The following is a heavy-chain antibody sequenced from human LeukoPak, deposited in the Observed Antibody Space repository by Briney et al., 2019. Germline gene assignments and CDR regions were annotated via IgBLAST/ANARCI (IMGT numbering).Heavy chain of an antibody. Sequence: SETLSLTCTVSGGSISSYYWSWIRQPPGKGLEWIGYIYYSGSTNYNPSLKSRVTISVDTSKNQFSLKLSFVTAADTAVYYCARVPSSGWQFDYWGQGTLVTVSS. D-gene: IGHD6-19*01. J-gene: IGHJ4*02. V-gene: IGHV4-59*01. CDR3: ARVPSSGWQFDY. CDR1: GGSISSYY. CDR2: IYYSGST.